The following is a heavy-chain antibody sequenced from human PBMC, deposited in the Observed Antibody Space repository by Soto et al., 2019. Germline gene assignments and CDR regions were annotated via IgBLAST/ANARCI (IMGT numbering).Heavy chain of an antibody. D-gene: IGHD2-2*03. J-gene: IGHJ4*02. CDR3: AKGSTRWIESLLDY. Sequence: GGSLRLSCAASGFTFSSYGMHWVRQAPGKGLEWVALVSYDGSNKYYGDSVRGRFTISRDNSKNTLYLQMDSLRAEDTAVYYCAKGSTRWIESLLDYWGQGALVTVSS. V-gene: IGHV3-30*18. CDR1: GFTFSSYG. CDR2: VSYDGSNK.